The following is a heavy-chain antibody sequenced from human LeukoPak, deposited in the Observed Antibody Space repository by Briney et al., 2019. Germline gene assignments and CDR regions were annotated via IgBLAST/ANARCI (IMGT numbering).Heavy chain of an antibody. CDR1: GYTFTSYY. D-gene: IGHD3-3*01. CDR3: ARDLGITIFGAYSDY. Sequence: ASVKVSCKASGYTFTSYYMHWVRQAPAQGLEWMGIINPSGGSTSYAQKFQGRVTMTRDTSTSTVYMELSSLRSEDTAVYYCARDLGITIFGAYSDYWGQGTLVTVSS. CDR2: INPSGGST. V-gene: IGHV1-46*01. J-gene: IGHJ4*02.